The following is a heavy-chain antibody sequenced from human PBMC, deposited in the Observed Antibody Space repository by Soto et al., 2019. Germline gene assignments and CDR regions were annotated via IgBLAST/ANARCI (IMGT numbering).Heavy chain of an antibody. CDR3: ARSRNGAVPDSINI. V-gene: IGHV3-30-3*01. CDR2: ISRDGSST. J-gene: IGHJ1*01. D-gene: IGHD4-17*01. CDR1: GFTFSRYA. Sequence: GGSLRLSCEGSGFTFSRYAMHWVRQAPGGGLEWVAVISRDGSSTYYGDSVKGRFTVSRDNAKNSVFLSMTSLRADDTAVFYCARSRNGAVPDSINIRGQGTLVTVSS.